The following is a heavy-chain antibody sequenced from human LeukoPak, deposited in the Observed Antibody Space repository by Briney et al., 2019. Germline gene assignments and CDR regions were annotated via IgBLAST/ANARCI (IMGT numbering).Heavy chain of an antibody. V-gene: IGHV4-30-4*01. D-gene: IGHD3-22*01. CDR2: IYYSGST. CDR3: ARGVDYYDSSGYYYVGGYFDY. J-gene: IGHJ4*02. Sequence: SQTLSLTCTVSGGSISSGDYYWSWIRQPPGKGLEWIGYIYYSGSTYYNPSLKSRVTISVDTSKNQFSLKLSSVTAADTAVYYCARGVDYYDSSGYYYVGGYFDYWGQGTLVTVSS. CDR1: GGSISSGDYY.